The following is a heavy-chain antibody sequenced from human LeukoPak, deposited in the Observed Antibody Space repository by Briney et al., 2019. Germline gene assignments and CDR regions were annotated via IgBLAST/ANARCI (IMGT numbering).Heavy chain of an antibody. D-gene: IGHD2-2*03. V-gene: IGHV3-30*18. Sequence: LAGGSLRLSCAASGFTFSSYGMHWVRQAPGKGLEWVAVISYDGSNKYYADSVKGRFTISRDNSKNTLYLQMNSLRDEDTAVYYCAKDSHWILFDDWGQGTLVTVSS. CDR3: AKDSHWILFDD. J-gene: IGHJ4*02. CDR1: GFTFSSYG. CDR2: ISYDGSNK.